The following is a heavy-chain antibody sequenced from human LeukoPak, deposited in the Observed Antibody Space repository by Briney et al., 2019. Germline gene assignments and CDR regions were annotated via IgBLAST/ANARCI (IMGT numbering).Heavy chain of an antibody. J-gene: IGHJ6*03. CDR1: NYSISNSLY. Sequence: SETLSLTCSGSNYSISNSLYWGWLRQTPGKGLEWIGSIYRSGSTFYNPSLKSRVTISLDTSKNQFSLKLSSVTAADTAVYFCARGTYGYYMDAWGKGTTVTVSS. D-gene: IGHD4-17*01. V-gene: IGHV4-38-2*02. CDR2: IYRSGST. CDR3: ARGTYGYYMDA.